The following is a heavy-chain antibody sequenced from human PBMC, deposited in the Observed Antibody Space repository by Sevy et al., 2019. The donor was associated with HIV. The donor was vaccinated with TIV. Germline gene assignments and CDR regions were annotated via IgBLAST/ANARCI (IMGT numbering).Heavy chain of an antibody. J-gene: IGHJ4*02. Sequence: SETLSLTCAVYGGSFSGYYWSWIRQPPGKGLEWIGEINHSGSTNYNPSLKSRVTITVDTSKNQFSLKLSSVTAADTAVYYCGRLRGPSPFDYWGQGTLVTVSS. V-gene: IGHV4-34*01. CDR2: INHSGST. D-gene: IGHD3-16*01. CDR1: GGSFSGYY. CDR3: GRLRGPSPFDY.